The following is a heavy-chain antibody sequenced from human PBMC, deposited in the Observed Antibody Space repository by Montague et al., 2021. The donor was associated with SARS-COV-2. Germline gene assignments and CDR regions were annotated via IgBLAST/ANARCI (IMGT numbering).Heavy chain of an antibody. V-gene: IGHV3-9*01. D-gene: IGHD6-19*01. CDR2: ISWNSGDI. J-gene: IGHJ3*02. CDR1: GFTFDDYA. CDR3: AKGEIGSGWYGAFDI. Sequence: SLRLSGAASGFTFDDYAMHWVRQAPGKGLEWVSGISWNSGDIGYADSVKGRFTISRDNAKNSLYLQMNSLRAEDTALYYCAKGEIGSGWYGAFDIWGQGTMVTVSS.